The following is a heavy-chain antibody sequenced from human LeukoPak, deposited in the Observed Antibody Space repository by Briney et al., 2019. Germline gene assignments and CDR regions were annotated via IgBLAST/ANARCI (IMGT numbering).Heavy chain of an antibody. Sequence: RASAKVSCMASGYMFTSLDINWVRQATGQGLEWMGWMNPNSGVTGYARKFQGRVTMTRSTSMSTAYMELSSLTSEDTAVYYCARGITEGVDYWGQGTLVTVSS. V-gene: IGHV1-8*01. CDR2: MNPNSGVT. D-gene: IGHD1-26*01. J-gene: IGHJ4*02. CDR3: ARGITEGVDY. CDR1: GYMFTSLD.